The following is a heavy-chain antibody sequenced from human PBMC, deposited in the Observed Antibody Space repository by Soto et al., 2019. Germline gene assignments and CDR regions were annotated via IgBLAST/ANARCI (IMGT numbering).Heavy chain of an antibody. J-gene: IGHJ4*02. V-gene: IGHV1-18*04. D-gene: IGHD3-3*01. CDR3: ARQYYDFWSDFPDFDY. CDR2: ISPNSGRT. CDR1: GYTFTRYD. Sequence: QVQLVQSGAEVKTPGASVSVSCKTSGYTFTRYDISWVRQAPGQGPEWMGLISPNSGRTNYAQKLQGRVTMTTDTSTSTAYMELSSLRSDDTAVYYCARQYYDFWSDFPDFDYWGQGTLVTVSS.